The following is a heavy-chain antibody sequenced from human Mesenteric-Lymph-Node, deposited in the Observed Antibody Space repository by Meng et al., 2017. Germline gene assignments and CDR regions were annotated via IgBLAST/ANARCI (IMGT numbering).Heavy chain of an antibody. Sequence: SETLSPTCTVPGGSISVGGYYWAWIRQPPGRGLEWIGSSYYRGSTNYNPSLKGRPTISFDTSKNQFSLNLSSVTAADTAVYYCASCMAVAYSPVDYWGQGMLVTVSS. V-gene: IGHV4-39*07. CDR3: ASCMAVAYSPVDY. CDR2: SYYRGST. CDR1: GGSISVGGYY. J-gene: IGHJ4*02. D-gene: IGHD6-19*01.